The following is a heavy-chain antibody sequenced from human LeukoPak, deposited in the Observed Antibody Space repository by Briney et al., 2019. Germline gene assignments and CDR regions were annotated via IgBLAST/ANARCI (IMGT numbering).Heavy chain of an antibody. J-gene: IGHJ6*03. CDR1: GYSFTSYW. D-gene: IGHD3-16*01. CDR2: IYPGDSDT. V-gene: IGHV5-51*01. CDR3: AICSNDPTAGGRYYYYMDV. Sequence: GESLKFSCKGSGYSFTSYWIGWVRQMPGKGLEWMGIIYPGDSDTRYSPSLQGQVTISADKSISTAYLQWSSLKASDTAMYYCAICSNDPTAGGRYYYYMDVWGKGTTVTVSS.